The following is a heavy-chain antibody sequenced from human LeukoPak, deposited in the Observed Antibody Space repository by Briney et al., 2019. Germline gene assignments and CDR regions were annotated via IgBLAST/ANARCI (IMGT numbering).Heavy chain of an antibody. CDR1: GGSISSSSYY. J-gene: IGHJ1*01. V-gene: IGHV4-61*05. CDR2: IYYSGST. CDR3: AAVGNSGWYPAEFQH. D-gene: IGHD6-19*01. Sequence: SETLSLTCTVSGGSISSSSYYWSWIRQPPGKGLEWIGYIYYSGSTNYNPSLKSRVTISVDTSKNQFSLKLSSVTAADTAVYYCAAVGNSGWYPAEFQHWGQGTLVTVSS.